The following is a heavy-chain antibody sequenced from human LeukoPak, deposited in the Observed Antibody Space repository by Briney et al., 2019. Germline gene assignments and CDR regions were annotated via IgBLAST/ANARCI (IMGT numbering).Heavy chain of an antibody. V-gene: IGHV3-74*01. D-gene: IGHD3-22*01. CDR3: AKDSAYNYYDSSGYHDY. CDR2: INSDGSST. Sequence: PGGSLRLSCAASGFTFSSYWMHWVRQAPGKGLVWVSRINSDGSSTSYADSVKGRFTISRDNAKNSLYLQMNSLRAEDTALYYCAKDSAYNYYDSSGYHDYWGQGTLVTVSS. J-gene: IGHJ4*02. CDR1: GFTFSSYW.